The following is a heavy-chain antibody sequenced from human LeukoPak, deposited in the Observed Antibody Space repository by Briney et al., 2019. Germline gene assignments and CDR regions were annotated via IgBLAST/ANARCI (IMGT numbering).Heavy chain of an antibody. D-gene: IGHD1-14*01. CDR2: IYRGGST. V-gene: IGHV3-53*04. CDR3: ARFRDRTIDDAFDI. CDR1: GFIVSSNH. Sequence: GGSLRLSCAASGFIVSSNHMSWVRQAPGKGLERVSVIYRGGSTYFADSVKGRFSISRHNSKNTVSLQLNRLRPEDTAVYYCARFRDRTIDDAFDIWGQGTMVTVSS. J-gene: IGHJ3*02.